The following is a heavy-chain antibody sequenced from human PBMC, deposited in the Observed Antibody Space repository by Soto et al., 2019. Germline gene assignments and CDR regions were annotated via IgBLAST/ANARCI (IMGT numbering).Heavy chain of an antibody. CDR2: VHYSGSV. J-gene: IGHJ6*02. CDR3: AREDDGGDRDYYGLDV. D-gene: IGHD2-21*02. V-gene: IGHV4-30-4*01. CDR1: GGSISFDHYH. Sequence: QVQLQQSGPGLVKPSQTLSLTCTVSGGSISFDHYHWTWIRQPPGKGLEWIGYVHYSGSVLYNPSLQSRVSISVDTSKNQFSLKLSSVTAADTAVDFCAREDDGGDRDYYGLDVWGQGTTVTVSS.